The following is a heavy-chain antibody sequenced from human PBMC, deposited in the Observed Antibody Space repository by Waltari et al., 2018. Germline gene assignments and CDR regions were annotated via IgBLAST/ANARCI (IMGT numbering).Heavy chain of an antibody. V-gene: IGHV3-53*01. D-gene: IGHD5-12*01. CDR3: ARGDGYTKPLDH. CDR2: LYSGGDT. CDR1: GFSVTYSY. J-gene: IGHJ4*02. Sequence: ELQLVESGGGLVQPGGSLRLTGAASGFSVTYSYMNWVRQAPGNGLEWLSVLYSGGDTDYTDSVKGRFTISRDRSKNTLYLQMNSLRTEDTAVYYCARGDGYTKPLDHWGQGTLVTVSS.